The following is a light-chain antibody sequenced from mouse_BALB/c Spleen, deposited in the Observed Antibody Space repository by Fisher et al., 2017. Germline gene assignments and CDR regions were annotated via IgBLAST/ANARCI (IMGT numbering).Light chain of an antibody. V-gene: IGKV4-58*01. CDR3: QQWSSNPFT. CDR1: SSVSSSY. J-gene: IGKJ4*01. CDR2: RTS. Sequence: DIVLTQSPAIMSASPGEKVTMTCSASSSVSSSYLHWYQQKSGASPKPLIHRTSNLASGVPARFSGSGSGTSYSLTISSMEAEDAATYYCQQWSSNPFTFGSGTKLEIK.